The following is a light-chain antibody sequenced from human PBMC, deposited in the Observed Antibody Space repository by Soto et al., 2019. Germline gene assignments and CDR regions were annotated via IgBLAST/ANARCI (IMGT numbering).Light chain of an antibody. CDR2: EGS. J-gene: IGLJ1*01. V-gene: IGLV2-23*01. CDR3: CSYAGSSTWV. Sequence: QAASVSGSPGQSITISCTGTSSDVGSYNFVSWYQQHPGKAPKVMIYEGSKRPSGVSNRFSGSKSGNTASLTISGLQAEDEADYYCCSYAGSSTWVFGTGTKLTVL. CDR1: SSDVGSYNF.